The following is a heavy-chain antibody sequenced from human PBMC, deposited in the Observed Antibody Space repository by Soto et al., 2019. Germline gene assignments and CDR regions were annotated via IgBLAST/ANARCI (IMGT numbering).Heavy chain of an antibody. CDR2: IYYSGTT. D-gene: IGHD3-10*01. V-gene: IGHV4-59*01. Sequence: SETLSLTCSVSGGSMSNYYWNWIRQSPGKGLEWIGYIYYSGTTNYNPSLKSRVTISIDTSKNQVSLNLTSVTSADTAVYYCARDQDLGYWGQGTLVTVYS. CDR3: ARDQDLGY. J-gene: IGHJ4*02. CDR1: GGSMSNYY.